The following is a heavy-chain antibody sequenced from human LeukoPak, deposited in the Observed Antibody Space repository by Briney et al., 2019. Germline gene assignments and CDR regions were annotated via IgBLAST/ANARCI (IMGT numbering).Heavy chain of an antibody. Sequence: PSETLSLTCTVSGGSISSSSYYWVWIRQPPGKGLEWIGSIYHSGSTYYNPSLKSRVTISVDTSKNQFSLKLSSVTAADTAVYYCARDGGYSYGPHDYWGQGTLVTVSS. CDR3: ARDGGYSYGPHDY. CDR2: IYHSGST. CDR1: GGSISSSSYY. D-gene: IGHD5-18*01. V-gene: IGHV4-39*07. J-gene: IGHJ4*02.